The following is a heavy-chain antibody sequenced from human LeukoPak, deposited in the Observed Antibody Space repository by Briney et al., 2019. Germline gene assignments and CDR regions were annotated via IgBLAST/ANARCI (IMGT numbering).Heavy chain of an antibody. CDR2: IYYSGST. J-gene: IGHJ4*02. D-gene: IGHD6-13*01. V-gene: IGHV4-39*01. Sequence: SQTLSLTCTVSGGLIISGGYHWSWIRQPPGKGLEWIGSIYYSGSTYYNPSLKSRVTISVDTSKNQFSLKLSSVTAADTAVYYCARRISSFGAAAGPRDYWGQGTLVTVSS. CDR1: GGLIISGGYH. CDR3: ARRISSFGAAAGPRDY.